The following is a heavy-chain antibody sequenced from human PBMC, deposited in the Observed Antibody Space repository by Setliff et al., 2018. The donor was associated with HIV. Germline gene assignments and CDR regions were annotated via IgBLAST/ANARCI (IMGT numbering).Heavy chain of an antibody. D-gene: IGHD7-27*01. J-gene: IGHJ4*02. Sequence: GGSLRLSCVASGFTFSDYSMNWVRQAPGKGLEWVSYINNISSTISYADSVKGRFTISRDNAKNSLYLQMNSLRAEDTAVYYCARDLHWAFDYWGQGTLVTVSS. V-gene: IGHV3-48*01. CDR2: INNISSTI. CDR3: ARDLHWAFDY. CDR1: GFTFSDYS.